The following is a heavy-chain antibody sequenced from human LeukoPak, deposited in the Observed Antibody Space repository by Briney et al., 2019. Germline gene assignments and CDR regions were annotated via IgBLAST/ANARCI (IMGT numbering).Heavy chain of an antibody. CDR3: AKGSGGVIVTYHFDY. Sequence: GGSLRLSCAASGFTFSSYGMHWVRQAPAKGLDWVAVISYDGSNKYYADSVKGRFTISRDNSKNTLYLQMNSLRAEDTAVYYCAKGSGGVIVTYHFDYWGQGTLVTVSS. CDR2: ISYDGSNK. CDR1: GFTFSSYG. D-gene: IGHD3-16*02. J-gene: IGHJ4*02. V-gene: IGHV3-30*18.